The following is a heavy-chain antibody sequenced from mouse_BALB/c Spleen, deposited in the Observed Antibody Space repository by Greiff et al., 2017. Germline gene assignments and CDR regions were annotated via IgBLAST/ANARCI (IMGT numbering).Heavy chain of an antibody. V-gene: IGHV5-17*02. D-gene: IGHD1-1*01. Sequence: EVMLVESGGGLVQPGGSRKLSCAASGFTFSSFGMHWVRQAPEKGLEWVAYISSGSSTIYYADTVKGRFTISRDNPKNTLFLQMTTLRSEDTAIYYCARNYYGSSFADWGQGTLVTVSA. CDR1: GFTFSSFG. CDR3: ARNYYGSSFAD. J-gene: IGHJ3*01. CDR2: ISSGSSTI.